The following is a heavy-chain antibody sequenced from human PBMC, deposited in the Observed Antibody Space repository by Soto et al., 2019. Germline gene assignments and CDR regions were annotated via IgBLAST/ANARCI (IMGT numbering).Heavy chain of an antibody. CDR1: GYNFTNYL. CDR2: IDPSDSYT. V-gene: IGHV5-10-1*01. CDR3: ERLDCSGGGCYARWDPNIDY. J-gene: IGHJ4*01. Sequence: PGESLKISFKGSGYNFTNYLISWVRQMPVKGLEWMGRIDPSDSYTNYSPSFQGHVTFSTDKSISNANLQWSSLKASDTAIYYCERLDCSGGGCYARWDPNIDYFGHGTLVAVSS. D-gene: IGHD2-15*01.